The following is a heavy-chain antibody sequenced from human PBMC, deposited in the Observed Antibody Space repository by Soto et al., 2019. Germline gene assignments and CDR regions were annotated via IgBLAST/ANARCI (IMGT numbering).Heavy chain of an antibody. J-gene: IGHJ4*02. CDR3: ARTDKYNSQSSGWANRFDY. Sequence: EVQLLDSGGDLVQPGGSLRLSCAAYGFIFSNYAMTWVRQAPGKGPEWVSTFTSGGSTYYRDTVKGRFTISRDNSKNTLYLQMNSLRAEDTAVYYCARTDKYNSQSSGWANRFDYWGQGTLVTVSS. V-gene: IGHV3-23*01. D-gene: IGHD6-19*01. CDR1: GFIFSNYA. CDR2: FTSGGST.